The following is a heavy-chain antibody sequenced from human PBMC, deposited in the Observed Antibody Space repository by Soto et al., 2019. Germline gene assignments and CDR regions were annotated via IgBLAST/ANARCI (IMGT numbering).Heavy chain of an antibody. Sequence: GASVKVSCKASGYTFTSYYMHWVRQAPGQGLEWMGIINPSGGSTSYAQKFQGRVTMTRDTSTSTVYMELSSLRSEDTAVYYCARDGTNYYGSGSYLGYYYYYMDVWGKGTTVTVSS. CDR2: INPSGGST. CDR3: ARDGTNYYGSGSYLGYYYYYMDV. CDR1: GYTFTSYY. J-gene: IGHJ6*03. V-gene: IGHV1-46*03. D-gene: IGHD3-10*01.